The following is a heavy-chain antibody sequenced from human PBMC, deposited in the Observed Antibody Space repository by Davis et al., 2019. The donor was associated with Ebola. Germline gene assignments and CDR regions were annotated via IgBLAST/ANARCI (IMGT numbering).Heavy chain of an antibody. CDR1: GFTFNNYA. J-gene: IGHJ5*02. D-gene: IGHD6-6*01. V-gene: IGHV3-9*01. CDR3: ARDGLVLWFDP. CDR2: ISWDSETI. Sequence: SLKISCAASGFTFNNYAMHWVRQAPGKGLQWVSGISWDSETIIYADSVKGRFTISRDNAKKSLYLQMNSLRAEDTAVYYCARDGLVLWFDPWGQGTLVTVSS.